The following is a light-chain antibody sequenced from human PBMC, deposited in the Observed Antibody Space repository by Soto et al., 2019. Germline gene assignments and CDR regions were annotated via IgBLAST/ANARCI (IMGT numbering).Light chain of an antibody. Sequence: EIVLAQSPGTLSLSPGESATLSCRASQSVSSYLAWYQQKPGQAPRLLIYDASNRATGIPARFSGSGSGTEFTLSIGSLQSEDFAVYYCQQYNDWPPTFGQGSKVDVK. CDR3: QQYNDWPPT. V-gene: IGKV3D-15*01. J-gene: IGKJ1*01. CDR1: QSVSSY. CDR2: DAS.